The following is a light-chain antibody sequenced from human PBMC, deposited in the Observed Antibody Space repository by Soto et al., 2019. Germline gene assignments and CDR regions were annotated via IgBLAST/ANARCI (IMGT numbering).Light chain of an antibody. Sequence: EIVLTQSPGALSLSPGERATLSCRASQSVSNNYLAWYQQKPGQAPRLLIYGASNRATGIPDRFSGSGSGTDFTLTISRLDPEYFAVYYCQQYGSSGTFGQGTKVDIK. V-gene: IGKV3-20*01. CDR2: GAS. J-gene: IGKJ1*01. CDR1: QSVSNNY. CDR3: QQYGSSGT.